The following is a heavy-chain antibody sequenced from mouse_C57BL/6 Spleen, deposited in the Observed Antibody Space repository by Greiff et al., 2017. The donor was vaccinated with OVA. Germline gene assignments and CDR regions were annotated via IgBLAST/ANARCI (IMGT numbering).Heavy chain of an antibody. J-gene: IGHJ3*01. CDR3: TRDGRGYYGYDAAWFAY. V-gene: IGHV5-9-1*02. CDR2: ISSGGDYI. Sequence: EVMLVESGEGLVKPGGSLKLSCAASGFTFSSYAMSWVRQTPEKRLEWVAYISSGGDYIYYADTVKGRFTISRDNARNTLYLQMSSLKSEDTAMYYCTRDGRGYYGYDAAWFAYWGQGTLVTVSA. CDR1: GFTFSSYA. D-gene: IGHD2-2*01.